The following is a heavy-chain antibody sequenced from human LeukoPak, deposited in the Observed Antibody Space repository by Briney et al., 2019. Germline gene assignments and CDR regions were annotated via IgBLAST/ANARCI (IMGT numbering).Heavy chain of an antibody. CDR3: ARGPYSSSQEFDY. Sequence: ASVKVSCKASGYTFTSYGISWVRQATGQGLEWMGWMNPNSGNTGYAQKFQGRVTITRNASISTAYMELSSLRSEDTAVYYCARGPYSSSQEFDYWGQGTLVTVSS. CDR1: GYTFTSYG. D-gene: IGHD6-13*01. V-gene: IGHV1-8*01. J-gene: IGHJ4*02. CDR2: MNPNSGNT.